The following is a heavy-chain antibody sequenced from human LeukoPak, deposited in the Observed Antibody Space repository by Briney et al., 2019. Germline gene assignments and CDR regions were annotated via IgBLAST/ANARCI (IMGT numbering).Heavy chain of an antibody. V-gene: IGHV1-8*03. Sequence: ASVRVSCKASGYIFTTFDINWVRQAPGQGPEWMGWMDPNSGNTGYSQKFQGRVTFTRYTTISTAYMELTSLGSEDTAMYYCARKKFMGWFDSWGQGSLVTVSS. CDR1: GYIFTTFD. CDR2: MDPNSGNT. J-gene: IGHJ5*01. CDR3: ARKKFMGWFDS. D-gene: IGHD3-10*01.